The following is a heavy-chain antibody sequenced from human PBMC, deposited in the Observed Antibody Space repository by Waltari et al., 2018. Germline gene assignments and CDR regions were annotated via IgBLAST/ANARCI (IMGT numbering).Heavy chain of an antibody. Sequence: QITLKESGPTLVKPTQTLTLTCTFSGFSLSTSGVGVGWIRQPPGKALEWLALIYWNDDKRYSPSLKSRLTITKDTSKNQVVLTMTNMDPVDTATYYCAHKSWEYQLLLASFDPWGQGTLVTVSS. D-gene: IGHD2-2*01. CDR1: GFSLSTSGVG. V-gene: IGHV2-5*01. CDR3: AHKSWEYQLLLASFDP. CDR2: IYWNDDK. J-gene: IGHJ5*02.